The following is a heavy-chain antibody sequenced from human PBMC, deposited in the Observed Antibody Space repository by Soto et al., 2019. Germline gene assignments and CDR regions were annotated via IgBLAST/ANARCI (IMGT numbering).Heavy chain of an antibody. V-gene: IGHV3-23*01. J-gene: IGHJ4*02. CDR2: LSGSAGST. CDR1: AFTFSTYA. D-gene: IGHD3-10*01. Sequence: GGSLRLSCAASAFTFSTYAMSWVRQAPGKGLERVSSLSGSAGSTYYAASVKGRFTISGDNSKKTLYPEMNSLRTQATAVYHRGKSYYDSESSVHLLKDWRQGTLVSVSA. CDR3: GKSYYDSESSVHLLKD.